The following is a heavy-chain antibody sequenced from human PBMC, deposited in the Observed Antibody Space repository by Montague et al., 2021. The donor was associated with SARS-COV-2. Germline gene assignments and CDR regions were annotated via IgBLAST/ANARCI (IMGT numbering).Heavy chain of an antibody. CDR3: AHNQWLVPLLFDY. J-gene: IGHJ4*02. CDR2: IYWDDDK. CDR1: GFSLSTSGVG. V-gene: IGHV2-5*02. Sequence: PALVKPTQTLTLTCTFSGFSLSTSGVGVGWIRQPPGKALEWLALIYWDDDKRYSPSLKSRLTITKDTSKNQVVLTMTNMDPVDTATYYCAHNQWLVPLLFDYWAREPWSPSPQ. D-gene: IGHD6-19*01.